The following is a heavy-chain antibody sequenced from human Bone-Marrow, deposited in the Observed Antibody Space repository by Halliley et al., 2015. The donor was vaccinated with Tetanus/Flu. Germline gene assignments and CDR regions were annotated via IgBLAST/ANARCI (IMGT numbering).Heavy chain of an antibody. J-gene: IGHJ4*02. D-gene: IGHD4-17*01. CDR1: GASISTNNY. CDR2: IYHSGDT. CDR3: ARHERWLIRLH. V-gene: IGHV4-39*01. Sequence: TLSLTCTVSGASISTNNYWGWIRQLPGEGLEWIGSIYHSGDTYYNPSLRSRITISVDTSKNQFSLKLTSMTAADTAVYFCARHERWLIRLHCGQGTLVTVSS.